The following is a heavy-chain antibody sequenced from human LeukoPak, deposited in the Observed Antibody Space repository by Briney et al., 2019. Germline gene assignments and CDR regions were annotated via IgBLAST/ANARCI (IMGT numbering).Heavy chain of an antibody. CDR1: GYSFADYY. D-gene: IGHD3-10*01. Sequence: ASVKVSCKASGYSFADYYMHWVRQAPGQGLEWMGWIKPNSGGTRSAQKFQGRVTMTRDTSVSTAYMELSCLRYDDTAVYYCATNILVRDIINWFDPWGQGTLVTVSS. CDR2: IKPNSGGT. CDR3: ATNILVRDIINWFDP. V-gene: IGHV1-2*02. J-gene: IGHJ5*02.